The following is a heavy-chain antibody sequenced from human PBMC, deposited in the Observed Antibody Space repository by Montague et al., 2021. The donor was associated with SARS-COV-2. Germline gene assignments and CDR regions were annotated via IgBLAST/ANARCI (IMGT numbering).Heavy chain of an antibody. CDR3: ARGSSIAAAGDAFDI. D-gene: IGHD6-13*01. J-gene: IGHJ3*02. CDR1: GDSVSSSSAA. Sequence: CAISGDSVSSSSAAWNWIRQSPSRGLEWLGRTYYRSKWYNDYAVSVKSRITINPDTSKNQFSPQLNSVTPEDTAVYYCARGSSIAAAGDAFDIWGQGTMVTVSS. V-gene: IGHV6-1*01. CDR2: TYYRSKWYN.